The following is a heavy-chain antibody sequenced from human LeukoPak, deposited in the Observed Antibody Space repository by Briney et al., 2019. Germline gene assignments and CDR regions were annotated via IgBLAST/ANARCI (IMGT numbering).Heavy chain of an antibody. D-gene: IGHD3-10*01. CDR2: IIPILGTA. CDR3: ARGTHRGVLDY. J-gene: IGHJ4*02. V-gene: IGHV1-69*05. Sequence: WASVKVSCKASGGTFSSYAISWVRQAPGQGLEWMGGIIPILGTANYAQKFQGRVTITTDESTSTAYMELSSLRSEDTAVYYCARGTHRGVLDYWGQGTLVTVSS. CDR1: GGTFSSYA.